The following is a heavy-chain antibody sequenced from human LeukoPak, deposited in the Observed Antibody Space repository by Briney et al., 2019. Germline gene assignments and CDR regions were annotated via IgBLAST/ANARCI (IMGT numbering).Heavy chain of an antibody. CDR2: IYYSGST. CDR3: ARSRIAAAGAGNYYYYYMDV. CDR1: GGSISSYY. V-gene: IGHV4-59*01. D-gene: IGHD6-13*01. J-gene: IGHJ6*03. Sequence: SETLSLTCTVSGGSISSYYWSWIRQPPGKGLEWIGYIYYSGSTNYNPSLKSRVTISVDTSKNQFSLKLSSVTAADTAVYYCARSRIAAAGAGNYYYYYMDVWGKGTTVTVSS.